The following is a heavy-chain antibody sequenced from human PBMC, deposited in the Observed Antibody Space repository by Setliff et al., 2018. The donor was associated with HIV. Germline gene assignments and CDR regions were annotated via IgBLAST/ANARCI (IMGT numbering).Heavy chain of an antibody. CDR2: INPGDSDI. CDR1: GYSFTSYW. V-gene: IGHV5-51*01. D-gene: IGHD1-20*01. J-gene: IGHJ6*02. Sequence: PGESLKISCKASGYSFTSYWNGWVRQMPGKGLEWTGIINPGDSDIRYSPSFRGQVTISVDKSINTAYLQWSSLKASDTAMYYCASSITVAGGRSFYYYAMDVWGQGTTVTVS. CDR3: ASSITVAGGRSFYYYAMDV.